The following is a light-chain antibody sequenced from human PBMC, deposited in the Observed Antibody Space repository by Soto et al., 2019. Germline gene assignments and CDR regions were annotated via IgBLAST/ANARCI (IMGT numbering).Light chain of an antibody. CDR3: CSYAASGSLL. J-gene: IGLJ2*01. Sequence: QSVLTQPASVSGSPGQSITISCTGTSSDVGSYTLVSWYQQHPGKAPKLMIFEASKRPSGVSHRFSGSKSGNTASLTISGLQTEDEAHYYCCSYAASGSLLFGGGTKLTVL. V-gene: IGLV2-23*01. CDR2: EAS. CDR1: SSDVGSYTL.